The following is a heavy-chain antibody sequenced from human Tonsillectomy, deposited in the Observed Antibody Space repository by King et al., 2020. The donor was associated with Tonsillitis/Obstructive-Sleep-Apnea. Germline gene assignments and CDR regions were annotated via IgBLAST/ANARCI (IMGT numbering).Heavy chain of an antibody. CDR3: ARGLAVASMDV. J-gene: IGHJ6*03. CDR1: GFTFTDYY. D-gene: IGHD6-19*01. CDR2: ISTSGSHI. V-gene: IGHV3-11*01. Sequence: VQLVESGGGLVKSGGSLRLSCAAFGFTFTDYYMTWIRQAPGKGLEWVSYISTSGSHIYYADSVKGRFTFSRDNAKNSLSLQMNSLRVEDTAVYYCARGLAVASMDVWGKATTVTVYS.